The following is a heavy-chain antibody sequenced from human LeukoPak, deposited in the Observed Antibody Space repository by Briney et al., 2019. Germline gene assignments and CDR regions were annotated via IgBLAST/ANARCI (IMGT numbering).Heavy chain of an antibody. J-gene: IGHJ4*02. CDR2: IYYSGST. Sequence: SETLSLTCTVSGGSISNYYRSWIRQPPGKGLEWIGSIYYSGSTYYNPSLKSRVTISVDTSKNQFSLKLSSVTAADTAVYYCARQLGYCSSTSCYADKVDYWGQGTLVTVSS. CDR3: ARQLGYCSSTSCYADKVDY. V-gene: IGHV4-59*05. CDR1: GGSISNYY. D-gene: IGHD2-2*01.